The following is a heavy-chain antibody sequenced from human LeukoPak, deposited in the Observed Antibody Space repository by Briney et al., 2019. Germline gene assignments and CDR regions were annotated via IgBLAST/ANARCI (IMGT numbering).Heavy chain of an antibody. J-gene: IGHJ6*02. CDR1: GFTFSSYW. CDR2: IKQDGSEK. V-gene: IGHV3-7*01. D-gene: IGHD6-13*01. Sequence: PGGSLRLSCAASGFTFSSYWMSWVRQAPGKGLEWVANIKQDGSEKYYVDSVKGRFTISRDNAKNSLYLQMNSLRAEDTAVYYRARDSYFPNQYSSSWLPEILAYYYYGMDVWGQGTTVTVSS. CDR3: ARDSYFPNQYSSSWLPEILAYYYYGMDV.